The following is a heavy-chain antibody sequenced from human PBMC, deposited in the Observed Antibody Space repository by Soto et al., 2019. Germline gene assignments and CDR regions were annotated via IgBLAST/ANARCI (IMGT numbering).Heavy chain of an antibody. V-gene: IGHV1-46*03. CDR2: INPSGGST. J-gene: IGHJ4*02. Sequence: ASVKVSCKASGYTFTSYYMHWVRQAPGQGLEWMGIINPSGGSTSYAQKFQGRVTMTRDTSTSTVYMELSSLRSEDTAVYYCARVGGRIAAAGMMRYFDYWGQGTLVTVTS. CDR3: ARVGGRIAAAGMMRYFDY. CDR1: GYTFTSYY. D-gene: IGHD6-13*01.